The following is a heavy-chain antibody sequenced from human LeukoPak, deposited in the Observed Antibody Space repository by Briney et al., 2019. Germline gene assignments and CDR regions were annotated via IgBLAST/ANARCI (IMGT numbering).Heavy chain of an antibody. D-gene: IGHD3-22*01. J-gene: IGHJ4*02. CDR1: GGSISSYY. V-gene: IGHV4-59*01. CDR3: ARGGWHKFDY. CDR2: IFYSGTT. Sequence: PSETLSLTCTVSGGSISSYYCSWIRQPPGKGLEWIGFIFYSGTTNYNPSLKSRVTISVDTSKNQFSLKLSSVTAADTAVYYCARGGWHKFDYWGQGTLVTVSS.